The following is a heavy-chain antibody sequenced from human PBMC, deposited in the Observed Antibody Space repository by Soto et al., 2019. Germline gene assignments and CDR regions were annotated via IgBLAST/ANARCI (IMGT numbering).Heavy chain of an antibody. V-gene: IGHV3-53*01. J-gene: IGHJ4*02. Sequence: EVQLVESGGGLIQPGGSLRLSCAASGFTVSSNYMSWVRQAPGKGLEWVSVIYSGGSTYYADSVKGRFTISRDNSKNTLYLQMNSLSAEDTAVYYWARDPLPYSSSDAGYWGQGTLVTVSS. CDR1: GFTVSSNY. CDR2: IYSGGST. D-gene: IGHD6-6*01. CDR3: ARDPLPYSSSDAGY.